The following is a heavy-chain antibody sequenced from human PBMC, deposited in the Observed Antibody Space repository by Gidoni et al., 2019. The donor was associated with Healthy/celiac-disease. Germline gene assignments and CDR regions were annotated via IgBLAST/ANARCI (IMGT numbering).Heavy chain of an antibody. CDR3: ARDGSHDYGDTGSWFDP. CDR2: IWYDGSNK. J-gene: IGHJ5*02. D-gene: IGHD4-17*01. V-gene: IGHV3-33*01. Sequence: IWYDGSNKYYADSVKGRFTISRDNSKNTLYLQMNSLRAEDTAVYYCARDGSHDYGDTGSWFDPWGQGTLVTVSS.